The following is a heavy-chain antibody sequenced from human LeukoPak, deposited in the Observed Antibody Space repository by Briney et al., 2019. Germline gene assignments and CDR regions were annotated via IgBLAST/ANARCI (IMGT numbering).Heavy chain of an antibody. Sequence: SETLSLTCAVYGGSFSGYYWSWIRQPPGKGLEWIGEINHSGSTNYNPSLKSRVTISVDTSKNQFSLKLSSVTAADTAVYYCARGLRIAAAGPYYFDYWGQGTLVTVSS. J-gene: IGHJ4*02. CDR1: GGSFSGYY. V-gene: IGHV4-34*01. CDR3: ARGLRIAAAGPYYFDY. CDR2: INHSGST. D-gene: IGHD6-13*01.